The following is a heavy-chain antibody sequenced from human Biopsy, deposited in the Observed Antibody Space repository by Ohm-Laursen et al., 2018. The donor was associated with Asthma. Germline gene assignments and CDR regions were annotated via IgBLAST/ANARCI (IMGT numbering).Heavy chain of an antibody. CDR2: INAGNGNT. V-gene: IGHV1-3*01. CDR1: GYNFISFA. CDR3: ARTYYDFLTGQVKDAFGI. J-gene: IGHJ3*02. D-gene: IGHD3-9*01. Sequence: SLVKVSCKASGYNFISFAIHWVRQAPGQRLEWMGWINAGNGNTKYSQKFQGRVSITRDTSASTAYMELTSLRSEDTAAYYCARTYYDFLTGQVKDAFGIWGQGTMVTVSS.